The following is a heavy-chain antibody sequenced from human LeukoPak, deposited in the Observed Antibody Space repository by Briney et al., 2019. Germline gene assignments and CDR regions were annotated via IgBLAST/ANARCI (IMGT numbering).Heavy chain of an antibody. CDR3: ARDSGGSSLCNFDY. Sequence: GESLKISCQASGYSFSNYWIGWVRQMPGEGVQWMGIIYPGDSNTRYSPSFRGQVTISADKSISTAYLQWNSLKASDTAMYYCARDSGGSSLCNFDYWGQGTLVTVSS. V-gene: IGHV5-51*01. J-gene: IGHJ4*02. CDR1: GYSFSNYW. D-gene: IGHD2-15*01. CDR2: IYPGDSNT.